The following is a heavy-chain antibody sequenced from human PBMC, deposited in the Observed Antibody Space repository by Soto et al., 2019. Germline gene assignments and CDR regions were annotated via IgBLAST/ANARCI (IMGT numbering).Heavy chain of an antibody. D-gene: IGHD3-22*01. V-gene: IGHV3-23*01. J-gene: IGHJ5*02. CDR2: ISGSGGST. Sequence: GGSLRLSCSASGFTFSSYAMSWVRQAPGKGLEWVSAISGSGGSTYYADSVKGRFTISRDNSKNTLYLQMNSLRAEDTAVYYCAKDRNYYDSSGYTWGQGTLVTVSS. CDR1: GFTFSSYA. CDR3: AKDRNYYDSSGYT.